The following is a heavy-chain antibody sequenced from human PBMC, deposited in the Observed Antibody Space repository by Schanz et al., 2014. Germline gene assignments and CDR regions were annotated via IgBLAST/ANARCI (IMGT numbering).Heavy chain of an antibody. J-gene: IGHJ4*02. V-gene: IGHV3-66*01. Sequence: ESGGGLVQPFFSLRLSFSASGITVNTSYMSWARQAPGKGLEWVALIYISGATFYADSVKGRFSISRDDSKNTVSLQMDNLRAEDTAVYFGSFYGGFDWGLGTSVTVSS. CDR2: IYISGAT. D-gene: IGHD3-10*01. CDR3: SFYGGFD. CDR1: GITVNTSY.